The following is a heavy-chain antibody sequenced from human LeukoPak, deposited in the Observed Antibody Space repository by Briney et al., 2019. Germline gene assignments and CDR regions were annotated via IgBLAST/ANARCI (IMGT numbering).Heavy chain of an antibody. V-gene: IGHV4-59*01. Sequence: SETLSLTCTVSGGSISSYYWSWIRQPPGKGLEWIGYIYYSGSTNYNPSLKSRVTISLDTSKNQFSLKLSSVTAADTAVYYCAASIAAAGLVYFDYWGQGTLVTVSS. D-gene: IGHD6-13*01. J-gene: IGHJ4*02. CDR3: AASIAAAGLVYFDY. CDR1: GGSISSYY. CDR2: IYYSGST.